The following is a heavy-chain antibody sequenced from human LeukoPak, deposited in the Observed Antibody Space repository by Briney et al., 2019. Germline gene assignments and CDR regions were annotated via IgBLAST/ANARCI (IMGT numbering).Heavy chain of an antibody. V-gene: IGHV1-69*01. Sequence: ASVKVSCKASGGTFSSYAISWVRQAPGQGLEWMGGIIPIFGTANYAQKFQGRVTITADESTSTAYMELSSLRSEDTAVYYCARSYYDSSGYYYWVYFDYWGQGTLVTVSS. CDR2: IIPIFGTA. D-gene: IGHD3-22*01. CDR1: GGTFSSYA. CDR3: ARSYYDSSGYYYWVYFDY. J-gene: IGHJ4*02.